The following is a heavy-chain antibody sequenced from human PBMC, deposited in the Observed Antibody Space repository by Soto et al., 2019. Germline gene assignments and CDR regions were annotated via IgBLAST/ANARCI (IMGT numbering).Heavy chain of an antibody. CDR3: ARGGRGFGERDFDY. Sequence: QVQLVQSGAEVKKPGSSVKVSCKASGGTFSSYAISWVRQAPGQGLEWMGGIIPIFGTANYAQKFQGRVTXXAXEXXSTAYMELSSLRSEDTAVYYCARGGRGFGERDFDYWGQGTLVTVSS. CDR1: GGTFSSYA. D-gene: IGHD3-10*01. J-gene: IGHJ4*02. V-gene: IGHV1-69*12. CDR2: IIPIFGTA.